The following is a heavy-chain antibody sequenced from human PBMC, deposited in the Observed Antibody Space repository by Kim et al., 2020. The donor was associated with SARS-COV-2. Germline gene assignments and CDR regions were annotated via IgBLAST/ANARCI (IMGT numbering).Heavy chain of an antibody. Sequence: GESLKISCKGSGYSFTSYWIGWVRQMPGKGLEWMGIIYPGDSDTRYSPSFQGQVTISADKSISTAYLQWSGLKASDTAMYYCARRTYYYGSGSYYNGGFDYWGQGALVTVSS. CDR1: GYSFTSYW. J-gene: IGHJ4*02. CDR3: ARRTYYYGSGSYYNGGFDY. D-gene: IGHD3-10*01. V-gene: IGHV5-51*01. CDR2: IYPGDSDT.